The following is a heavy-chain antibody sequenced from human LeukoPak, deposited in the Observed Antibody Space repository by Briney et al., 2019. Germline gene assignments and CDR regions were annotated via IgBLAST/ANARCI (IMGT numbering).Heavy chain of an antibody. CDR1: GYTFTGYY. J-gene: IGHJ3*02. D-gene: IGHD3-22*01. CDR2: INPNSGGT. Sequence: ASVKVSCKASGYTFTGYYMHWVRQAPGQGLEWMGWINPNSGGTNYAQKFQGRVTMTRDTSISTAYMELSRLRSEDTAVYYCAREFYYDSSGYYSLDAFDIWGQGTMVTVSS. CDR3: AREFYYDSSGYYSLDAFDI. V-gene: IGHV1-2*02.